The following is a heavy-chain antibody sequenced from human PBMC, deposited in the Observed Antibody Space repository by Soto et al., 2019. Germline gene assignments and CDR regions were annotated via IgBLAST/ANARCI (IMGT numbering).Heavy chain of an antibody. D-gene: IGHD6-19*01. CDR3: VKQWPYDGSFDC. V-gene: IGHV1-3*01. CDR1: GYTFTSYA. Sequence: ASVKVSCKASGYTFTSYAMHWVRQAPGQRLEWMGWINAGNGNTKYSQKFQGRVTITRDTSASTAYMELSSLRSEDTAVYYCVKQWPYDGSFDCWGQGTLVTVSS. CDR2: INAGNGNT. J-gene: IGHJ4*02.